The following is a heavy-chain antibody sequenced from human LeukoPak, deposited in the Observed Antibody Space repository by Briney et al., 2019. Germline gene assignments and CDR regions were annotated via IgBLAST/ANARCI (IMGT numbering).Heavy chain of an antibody. D-gene: IGHD4-17*01. V-gene: IGHV4-30-4*01. CDR3: ARDNYAVTTYTGAFDI. Sequence: PQTLSLTCTVSGGSISSGDYYWSWIRQPPGKGLEWIGYIYYSGSTYYNPSLKSRVTISVDTSKNQFSLKLSSVTAADTAVYYCARDNYAVTTYTGAFDIWGQGTMVTVSS. CDR1: GGSISSGDYY. J-gene: IGHJ3*02. CDR2: IYYSGST.